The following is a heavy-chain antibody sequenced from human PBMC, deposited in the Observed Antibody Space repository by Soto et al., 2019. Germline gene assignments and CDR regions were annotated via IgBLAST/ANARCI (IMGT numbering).Heavy chain of an antibody. J-gene: IGHJ4*02. CDR1: GFTFRNYG. CDR2: ISNDASNK. D-gene: IGHD3-10*01. V-gene: IGHV3-30*18. CDR3: GKASSHYGSGSYYTNDY. Sequence: QVQVVESGGGVVQPGRSLRLSCAASGFTFRNYGMHWVRQAPGKGLEWVAVISNDASNKYYADSVKGRFTLSRDDSKNTLYLQMNSLRPEDTAVYYCGKASSHYGSGSYYTNDYWGQGTLVTVSS.